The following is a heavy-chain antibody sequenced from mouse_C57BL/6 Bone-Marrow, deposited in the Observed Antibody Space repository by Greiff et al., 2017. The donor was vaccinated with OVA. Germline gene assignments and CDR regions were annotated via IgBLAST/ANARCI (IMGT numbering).Heavy chain of an antibody. CDR1: GYTFTSYW. D-gene: IGHD2-12*01. J-gene: IGHJ2*01. Sequence: VQLQQPGAELVRPGSSVKLSCKASGYTFTSYWLDWVKPRPGQGLEWIGNIYPSDSDTQYNQKLKDKATLTVDKSSSTAYMQRSSLTSDDSAVYYRARDDGDVDYWGQGTTLTVSS. V-gene: IGHV1-61*01. CDR2: IYPSDSDT. CDR3: ARDDGDVDY.